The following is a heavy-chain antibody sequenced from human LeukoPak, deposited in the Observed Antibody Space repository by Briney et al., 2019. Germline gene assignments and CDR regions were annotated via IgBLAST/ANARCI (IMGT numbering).Heavy chain of an antibody. Sequence: GGSLRLSCAASGFTFSSYGMHWVRQAPGKGLEWVAVISYDGSNKYYADSVKGRFTISRDNSKNTLYLQMNSPRAEDTAVYHCAKDRLRYYGSGSSIDYWGQGTLVTVSS. D-gene: IGHD3-10*01. CDR2: ISYDGSNK. V-gene: IGHV3-30*18. CDR3: AKDRLRYYGSGSSIDY. J-gene: IGHJ4*02. CDR1: GFTFSSYG.